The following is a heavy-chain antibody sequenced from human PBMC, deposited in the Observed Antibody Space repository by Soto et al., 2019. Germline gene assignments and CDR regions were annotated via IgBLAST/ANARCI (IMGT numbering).Heavy chain of an antibody. Sequence: EVQLVESGGGLVQPGGSLRLSCAASGFTFSSYAMHWVRQAPGKGLEYVSAISSNGGSTYYANSVKGRFTISRDNSKNTRYLQMGSLRAEDMAVYYGARDGYSSGWWNAFDIWGQGTMVTVSS. V-gene: IGHV3-64*01. J-gene: IGHJ3*02. D-gene: IGHD6-19*01. CDR3: ARDGYSSGWWNAFDI. CDR1: GFTFSSYA. CDR2: ISSNGGST.